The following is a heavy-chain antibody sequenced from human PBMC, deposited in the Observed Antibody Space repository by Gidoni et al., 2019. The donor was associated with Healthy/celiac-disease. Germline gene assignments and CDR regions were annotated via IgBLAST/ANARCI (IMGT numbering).Heavy chain of an antibody. CDR3: ARGWLLYSAFDY. Sequence: QVQLQESGPGLVKPSQTLSPTCTVSGGSISSGGYYWSWIRQHPGKGLEWIGYIYYSGSTYYNTSLKSRVTISVDTSKNQFSLKLSSVTAADTAVYYCARGWLLYSAFDYWGQGTLVTVSS. V-gene: IGHV4-31*03. D-gene: IGHD3-3*01. CDR1: GGSISSGGYY. CDR2: IYYSGST. J-gene: IGHJ4*02.